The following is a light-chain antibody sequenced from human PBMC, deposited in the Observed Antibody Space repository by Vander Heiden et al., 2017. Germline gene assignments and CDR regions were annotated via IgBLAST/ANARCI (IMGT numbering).Light chain of an antibody. J-gene: IGLJ2*01. V-gene: IGLV1-44*01. CDR3: AAWDDSLNVVV. CDR2: SNS. Sequence: QSVLTQQPSASGTPGQRVTSSFSGNSSNIGSNPVHWYQQLPGTAPKLLSYSNSQRPSGVPDRFSGSRSGTSASLAITGPQSDDEADYYCAAWDDSLNVVVFGGGTKLTVL. CDR1: SSNIGSNP.